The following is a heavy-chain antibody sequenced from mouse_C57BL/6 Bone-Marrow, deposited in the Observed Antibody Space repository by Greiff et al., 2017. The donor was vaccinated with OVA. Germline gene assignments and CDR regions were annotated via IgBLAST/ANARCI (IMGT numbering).Heavy chain of an antibody. Sequence: VQLQQSGPELVKPGASVKIPCKASGYTFTDYNMDWVKQSHGKSLEWIGDINPNNGGTIYNQKFKGKATLTVDKSSSTAYMQLSSLTSEDSAVYYCAAYGSSSWWYFDVWGTGTTVTVSS. CDR3: AAYGSSSWWYFDV. CDR2: INPNNGGT. D-gene: IGHD1-1*01. J-gene: IGHJ1*03. V-gene: IGHV1-18*01. CDR1: GYTFTDYN.